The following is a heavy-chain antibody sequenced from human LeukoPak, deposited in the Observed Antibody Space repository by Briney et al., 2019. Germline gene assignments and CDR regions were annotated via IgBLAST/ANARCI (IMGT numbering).Heavy chain of an antibody. D-gene: IGHD5-12*01. CDR3: AKLIVATIDDAFDI. J-gene: IGHJ3*02. CDR2: ISYDGSNK. CDR1: GFTFSSYA. Sequence: GGSLRLSCAASGFTFSSYAMHWVRQAPGKGLEWVAVISYDGSNKYYADSVKGRFTISRDNSKNTLYLQMNSLRAEDTAVYYCAKLIVATIDDAFDIWGQGTMVTVSS. V-gene: IGHV3-30*18.